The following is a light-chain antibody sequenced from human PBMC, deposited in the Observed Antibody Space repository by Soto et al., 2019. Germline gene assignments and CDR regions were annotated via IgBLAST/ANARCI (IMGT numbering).Light chain of an antibody. CDR2: WAS. V-gene: IGKV4-1*01. Sequence: DIVMTQSPDSLRVSLGERATISCTSSLNIYFESNNRNYLAWYQQKTGQPPKLLVYWASTRESGVPDRFTGSGSGTYFTLTIDNVQPDDVAVYYCQQYFITPLTFGGGTRVDIK. J-gene: IGKJ4*01. CDR1: LNIYFESNNRNY. CDR3: QQYFITPLT.